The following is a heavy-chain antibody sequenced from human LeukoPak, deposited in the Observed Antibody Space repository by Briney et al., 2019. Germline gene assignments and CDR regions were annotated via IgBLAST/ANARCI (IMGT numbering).Heavy chain of an antibody. D-gene: IGHD1-14*01. CDR2: IYPGDSDT. Sequence: GESLKISCKASGYSFTSYWIGWVRPMPGKGLEWMGIIYPGDSDTRYSPSFQGHVTISADKSITTAYLQWTSLEASDTAMYYCARPHTLDRTTKYYFDYWGQGTLVTVSS. CDR1: GYSFTSYW. J-gene: IGHJ4*02. V-gene: IGHV5-51*01. CDR3: ARPHTLDRTTKYYFDY.